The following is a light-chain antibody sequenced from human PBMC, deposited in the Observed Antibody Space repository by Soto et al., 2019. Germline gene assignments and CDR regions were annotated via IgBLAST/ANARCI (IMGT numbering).Light chain of an antibody. Sequence: ENVLTQSPGTLSLSPGERATLSCRATQSVTSRYFAWYQQKPGQAPRLLIYGISSRATDIPDRFSGSGSGTDYTLTISRLEPEDVGVYYYQQNSTLPNTFGQGTKLEVK. V-gene: IGKV3-20*01. CDR1: QSVTSRY. CDR3: QQNSTLPNT. J-gene: IGKJ2*01. CDR2: GIS.